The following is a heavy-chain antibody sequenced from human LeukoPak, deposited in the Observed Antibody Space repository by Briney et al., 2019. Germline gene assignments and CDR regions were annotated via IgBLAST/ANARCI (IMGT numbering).Heavy chain of an antibody. Sequence: GGSLRLSCAASGFTFSSYAMSWVRQAPGEGLEWVSAISGSGGSTNYADSVKGRLTIPRDNSKNTLYLQMNSLRAEDTAVYYCAKDEQGDCSRTSCYRWFDPWGQGTLVTVSS. V-gene: IGHV3-23*01. CDR2: ISGSGGST. D-gene: IGHD2-2*01. J-gene: IGHJ5*02. CDR1: GFTFSSYA. CDR3: AKDEQGDCSRTSCYRWFDP.